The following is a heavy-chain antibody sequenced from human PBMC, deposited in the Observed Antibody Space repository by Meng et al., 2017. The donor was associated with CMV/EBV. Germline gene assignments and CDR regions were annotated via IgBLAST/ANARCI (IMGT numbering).Heavy chain of an antibody. CDR3: AREVRDSSSWGYGMDV. D-gene: IGHD6-13*01. CDR2: INSDGSST. Sequence: ETLSLTCAASGFTVSSNYMSWVRQAPGKGLVWVSRINSDGSSTSYADSVKGRFTISRDNAKNTLYLQMNSLRAEDTAVYYCAREVRDSSSWGYGMDVWGQGTTVTVSS. J-gene: IGHJ6*02. CDR1: GFTVSSNY. V-gene: IGHV3-74*01.